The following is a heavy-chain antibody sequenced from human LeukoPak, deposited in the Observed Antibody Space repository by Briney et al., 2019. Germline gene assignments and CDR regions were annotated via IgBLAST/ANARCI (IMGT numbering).Heavy chain of an antibody. J-gene: IGHJ4*02. CDR1: GFTFSSYW. D-gene: IGHD5-18*01. CDR2: LSPDGSST. Sequence: GGSLRLSCAASGFTFSSYWMQWVRQAPGKGLVWVSRLSPDGSSTTSADSVKGRFTISRDNAKNTLYLQMNSLRAEDTAVYYCAKIADTAMVSYWGQGTLVTVSS. V-gene: IGHV3-74*01. CDR3: AKIADTAMVSY.